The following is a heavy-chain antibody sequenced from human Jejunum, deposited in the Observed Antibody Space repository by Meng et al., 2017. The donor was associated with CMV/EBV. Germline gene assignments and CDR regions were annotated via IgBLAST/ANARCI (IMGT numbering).Heavy chain of an antibody. CDR1: YA. J-gene: IGHJ5*02. Sequence: YAMHRVSQAPGKGLEWVAVISYDGSNKYYADSVKGRFTISRDNSKNTLFLQMNSLRAEDTAVYYCARGGDIVVVPAASRLGNWFDPWGQGTLVTVSS. D-gene: IGHD2-2*01. V-gene: IGHV3-30*04. CDR2: ISYDGSNK. CDR3: ARGGDIVVVPAASRLGNWFDP.